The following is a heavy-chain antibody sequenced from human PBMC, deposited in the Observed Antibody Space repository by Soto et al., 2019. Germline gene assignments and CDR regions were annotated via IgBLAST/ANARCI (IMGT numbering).Heavy chain of an antibody. CDR2: IGGGSTDR. J-gene: IGHJ5*01. Sequence: DVQLLESGGGLVQPGGSLTLSCSASRFIFSDYAMNWVRQAPGKGLEWVSGIGGGSTDRYYADSVRGRFIISRDNSKNTMYLQMNSMRDGDAAVYYCAKDAVSNKGKLDWFDSWGQGTLVTVSS. CDR3: AKDAVSNKGKLDWFDS. CDR1: RFIFSDYA. D-gene: IGHD6-19*01. V-gene: IGHV3-23*01.